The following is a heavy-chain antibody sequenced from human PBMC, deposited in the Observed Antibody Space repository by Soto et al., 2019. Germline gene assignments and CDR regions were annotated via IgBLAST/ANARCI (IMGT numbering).Heavy chain of an antibody. D-gene: IGHD3-9*01. J-gene: IGHJ3*01. V-gene: IGHV3-53*02. Sequence: EVQLVETGGGLIQLGGSLRLSCAASWFTVSSNYMSWVRQAPGKGLEWDSVIYSGGSTYYADSVKGRFTIFTDNSKNTLYLQMNSLRGADTAVYYCERARGYYIMTGYDQGNAFALWGQGTMDTVSS. CDR2: IYSGGST. CDR3: ERARGYYIMTGYDQGNAFAL. CDR1: WFTVSSNY.